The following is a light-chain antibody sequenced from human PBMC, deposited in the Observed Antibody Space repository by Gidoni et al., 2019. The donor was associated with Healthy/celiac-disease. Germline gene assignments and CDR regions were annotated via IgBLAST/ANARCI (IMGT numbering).Light chain of an antibody. J-gene: IGKJ2*01. Sequence: EIVMTQSPATLSVSPGERATLSCRASQSVSSNLAWYQQTPGQAPRLLIYGASTRATGIPARFSGSGSGTEFTLTISSLQSEDFSVYYCQQYNNWPPMYTFGQXTKLEIK. CDR2: GAS. CDR3: QQYNNWPPMYT. CDR1: QSVSSN. V-gene: IGKV3-15*01.